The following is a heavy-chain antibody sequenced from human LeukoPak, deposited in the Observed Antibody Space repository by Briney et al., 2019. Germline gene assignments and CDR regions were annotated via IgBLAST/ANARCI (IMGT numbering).Heavy chain of an antibody. D-gene: IGHD3-10*01. V-gene: IGHV4-59*12. J-gene: IGHJ4*02. CDR2: IYYSGST. CDR1: GGSISSYY. CDR3: ARRPYGSGSYHY. Sequence: SETLSLTCTVSGGSISSYYWSWIRQPPGKGLEWIGYIYYSGSTNYNPSLKGRVTISVDTSKNQFSLKLSSVTAADTAVYYCARRPYGSGSYHYWGQGTLVTVSS.